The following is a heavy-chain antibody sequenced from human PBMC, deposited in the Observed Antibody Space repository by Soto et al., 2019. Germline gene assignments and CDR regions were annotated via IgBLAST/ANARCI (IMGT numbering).Heavy chain of an antibody. V-gene: IGHV4-4*02. J-gene: IGHJ5*02. D-gene: IGHD2-15*01. CDR3: ATLYCSGGSCYARNWFDP. CDR2: IYHSGST. CDR1: GGSISSSNW. Sequence: QVQLQESGPGLVKPSGTLSLTCAVSGGSISSSNWWSWVRQPPGKGLEWIGEIYHSGSTNYNPSLKSRVTISVDKSKNQFSLKLSSVTAADTAVYYCATLYCSGGSCYARNWFDPWGQGTLVTVSS.